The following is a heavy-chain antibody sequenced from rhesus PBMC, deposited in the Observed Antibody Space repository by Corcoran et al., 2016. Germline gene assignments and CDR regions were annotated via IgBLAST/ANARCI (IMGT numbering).Heavy chain of an antibody. D-gene: IGHD6-25*01. CDR1: GYSISSGYG. J-gene: IGHJ4*01. Sequence: QVQLQESGPGLVKPSETLSLTCAVSGYSISSGYGWSWIRQPPGKGLEWIGSIGGSSGNTNYNPSLKSRVTISKDTAKNQFSLKLSSVTAADTAVYYCARDRAGAAGNFDYWGQGVLVTVSS. V-gene: IGHV4-127*01. CDR3: ARDRAGAAGNFDY. CDR2: IGGSSGNT.